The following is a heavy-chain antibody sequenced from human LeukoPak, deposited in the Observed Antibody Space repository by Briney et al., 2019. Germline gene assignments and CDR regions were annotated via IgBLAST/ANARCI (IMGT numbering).Heavy chain of an antibody. Sequence: SETLSLTCTVSGGSISSYYWSWIRQPPGKGLEWIGYIYYSGSTNYNPSLKSRVTISVDTSKNQFSLKLSSVTAADTAVYYCARHRILWWGTAGLNFDYWGQGTLVTVSS. CDR1: GGSISSYY. CDR2: IYYSGST. J-gene: IGHJ4*02. V-gene: IGHV4-59*08. CDR3: ARHRILWWGTAGLNFDY. D-gene: IGHD2-21*01.